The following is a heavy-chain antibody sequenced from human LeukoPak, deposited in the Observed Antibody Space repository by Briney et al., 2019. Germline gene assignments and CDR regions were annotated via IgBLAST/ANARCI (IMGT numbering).Heavy chain of an antibody. CDR1: GGSISSGDYY. CDR3: ARSNIPSGSYSY. J-gene: IGHJ4*02. Sequence: SEPLSLTCTVSGGSISSGDYYWSWIRQPPGKGLEWIGYIYYSGSTYYNPSLKSRVTISVDTSKNQFSLKLSSVTAADTAVYYCARSNIPSGSYSYWGQGTLVTVSS. V-gene: IGHV4-30-4*01. CDR2: IYYSGST. D-gene: IGHD1-26*01.